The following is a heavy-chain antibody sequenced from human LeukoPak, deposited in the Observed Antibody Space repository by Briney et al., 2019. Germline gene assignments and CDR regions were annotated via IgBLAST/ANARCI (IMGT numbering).Heavy chain of an antibody. D-gene: IGHD2-15*01. CDR3: AREEFPIVGYYGMDV. CDR1: GYTLSTYA. Sequence: GASVKVSCKASGYTLSTYAMNWVRQAPGQGLEWMGWINTNTGSPTYGQGFTGRFVFSLDTSVSTAYLQISNLKPEDTAVYFCAREEFPIVGYYGMDVWGQGTTVTVAS. CDR2: INTNTGSP. V-gene: IGHV7-4-1*02. J-gene: IGHJ6*02.